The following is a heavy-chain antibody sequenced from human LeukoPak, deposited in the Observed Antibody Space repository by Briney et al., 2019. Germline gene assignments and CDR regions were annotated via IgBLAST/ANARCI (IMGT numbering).Heavy chain of an antibody. CDR2: IYPGDSDT. Sequence: GESLKISCKGSGYSFTSYWIGWVRQVPGKGLEWMGIIYPGDSDTRYSPSFQGQVTISADKSISTAYLQWSSLKASDTAMYYCARRRAVAGSRGYYYYYMDVWGKGTTVTVSS. D-gene: IGHD6-19*01. J-gene: IGHJ6*03. CDR3: ARRRAVAGSRGYYYYYMDV. CDR1: GYSFTSYW. V-gene: IGHV5-51*01.